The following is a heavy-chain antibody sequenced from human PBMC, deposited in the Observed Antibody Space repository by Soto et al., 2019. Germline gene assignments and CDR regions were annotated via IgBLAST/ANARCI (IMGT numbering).Heavy chain of an antibody. CDR3: ARDTRIAVAHFDY. CDR1: GFTFSSYW. Sequence: GGSLRLSCAASGFTFSSYWMSWVRQAPGKGLEWVANIKQDGSEKYYVDSVKGRITISRDNAKNSLYLQMNSLRAEDTAVYYCARDTRIAVAHFDYWGQGTLVTVSS. CDR2: IKQDGSEK. D-gene: IGHD6-19*01. J-gene: IGHJ4*01. V-gene: IGHV3-7*01.